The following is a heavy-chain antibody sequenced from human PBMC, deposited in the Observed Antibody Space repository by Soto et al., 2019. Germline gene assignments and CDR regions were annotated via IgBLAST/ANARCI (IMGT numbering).Heavy chain of an antibody. D-gene: IGHD3-22*01. V-gene: IGHV4-59*08. CDR3: ARHWWGSGSYLVFDS. J-gene: IGHJ4*02. Sequence: PSETLSLTCTISGASTGGYYLSWIRQSPGKGLEWIGYVFSAGSTKYNPSLQSRVAISIDTSKRQFSLKLTSVTAADTALYYCARHWWGSGSYLVFDSWGQGTLVTVSS. CDR1: GASTGGYY. CDR2: VFSAGST.